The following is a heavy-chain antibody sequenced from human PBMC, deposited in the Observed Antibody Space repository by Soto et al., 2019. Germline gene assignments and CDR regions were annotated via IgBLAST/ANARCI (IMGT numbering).Heavy chain of an antibody. V-gene: IGHV1-3*01. CDR2: INAGNGNT. CDR3: ARDLSLGGYDLFGY. Sequence: QVQLVQSGAEVKKPGASVKVSCKASGYTFTSYAMHWVRQAPGQRLEWMGWINAGNGNTKYSQKFQGRVTITRDTSASTAYMELSSLRSEDTAVYYCARDLSLGGYDLFGYWGQGTLVTVSS. J-gene: IGHJ4*02. D-gene: IGHD5-12*01. CDR1: GYTFTSYA.